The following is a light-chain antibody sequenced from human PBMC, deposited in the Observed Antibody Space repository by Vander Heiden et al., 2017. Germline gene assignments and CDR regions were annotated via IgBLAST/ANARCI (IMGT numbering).Light chain of an antibody. CDR3: QQYGDSPPYT. Sequence: EIVLTQSPGSLSLSPGERVTLSCRASESIYSNYLAWYQQKPGQAPRLLIHAASSRATSIPDRFSGSGSGTDFSLTISRLEPEDFAVYYCQQYGDSPPYTFGQGTKLEIK. V-gene: IGKV3-20*01. CDR1: ESIYSNY. J-gene: IGKJ2*01. CDR2: AAS.